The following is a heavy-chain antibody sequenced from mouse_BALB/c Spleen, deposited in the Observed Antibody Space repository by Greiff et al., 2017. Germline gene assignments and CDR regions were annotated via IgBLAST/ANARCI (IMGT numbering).Heavy chain of an antibody. Sequence: QVQLQQPGAELVKPGASVKMSCKASGYTFTSYNMHWVKQTPGQGLEWIGAIYPGNGDTSYNQKFKGKATLTADKSSSTAYMQLSSLTSEDSAVYYCAREGGYEDFDYGGQGTTRTVSS. CDR2: IYPGNGDT. V-gene: IGHV1-12*01. J-gene: IGHJ2*01. CDR3: AREGGYEDFDY. CDR1: GYTFTSYN. D-gene: IGHD2-2*01.